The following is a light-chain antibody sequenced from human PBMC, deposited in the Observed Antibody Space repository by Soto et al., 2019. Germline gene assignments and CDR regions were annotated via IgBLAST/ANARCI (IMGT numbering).Light chain of an antibody. CDR2: EVS. CDR3: SSYAGSNIVV. Sequence: QSALTQPPSASGSPGQSVTISCTGTSSDVGGYNFVSWYQQHPGKAPKLMIYEVSERPSGVPDRFSGSKSRNTASLTVSGLHAEDEADYYCSSYAGSNIVVFGGGTKLTVL. CDR1: SSDVGGYNF. J-gene: IGLJ2*01. V-gene: IGLV2-8*01.